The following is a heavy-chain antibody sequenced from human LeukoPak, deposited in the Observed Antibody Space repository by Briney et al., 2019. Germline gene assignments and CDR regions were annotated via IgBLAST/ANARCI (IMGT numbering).Heavy chain of an antibody. CDR3: ARGVGYRDSTAIGEPFYYYGMDA. J-gene: IGHJ6*02. D-gene: IGHD3-10*01. CDR2: INPNSGGT. V-gene: IGHV1-2*02. CDR1: GYTFTGYY. Sequence: GASVKVSCKASGYTFTGYYMHWVRQAPGQGLEWMGWINPNSGGTNYAQKFQGRVTMTRDTSISTAYMELSRLRSDDTAVYYCARGVGYRDSTAIGEPFYYYGMDAWGQGTTVTVSS.